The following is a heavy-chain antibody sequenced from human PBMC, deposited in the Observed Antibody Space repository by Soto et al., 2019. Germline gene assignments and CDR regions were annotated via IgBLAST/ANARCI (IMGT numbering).Heavy chain of an antibody. Sequence: GGSLRLSCAASGFTFSSYAMTWVRQAPGKGLEWVSGVSGGGGSTYYADSVKGRFTISRDNSEHTLYLHMNSLRAEDTAVYYCAMAHVDTAMDYYYYYGLDVWGQGTTVTVSS. J-gene: IGHJ6*02. CDR2: VSGGGGST. CDR3: AMAHVDTAMDYYYYYGLDV. D-gene: IGHD5-18*01. CDR1: GFTFSSYA. V-gene: IGHV3-23*01.